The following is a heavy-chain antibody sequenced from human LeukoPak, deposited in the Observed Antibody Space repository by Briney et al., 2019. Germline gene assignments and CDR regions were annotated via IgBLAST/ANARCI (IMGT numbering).Heavy chain of an antibody. Sequence: GGSLRLSCAASGFTFSSYAMNWVRQAPGKGREWVSGISGSGGTTYYADSVQGRFTISRDNSKNTLSVQMNSLRADDTAIYYCVKDSYYYDNSGYYYVKDHWGQGTLVTVSS. D-gene: IGHD3-22*01. CDR3: VKDSYYYDNSGYYYVKDH. CDR2: ISGSGGTT. V-gene: IGHV3-23*01. CDR1: GFTFSSYA. J-gene: IGHJ4*02.